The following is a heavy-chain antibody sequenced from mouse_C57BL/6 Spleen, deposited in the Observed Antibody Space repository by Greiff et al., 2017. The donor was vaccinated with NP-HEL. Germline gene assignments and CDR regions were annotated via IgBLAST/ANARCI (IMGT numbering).Heavy chain of an antibody. V-gene: IGHV1-64*01. CDR3: ARYYSNYYYYAMDY. J-gene: IGHJ4*01. D-gene: IGHD2-5*01. Sequence: QVQLQQPGAELLKPGASVKLSCKASGYTFTSYWMHWVKQRPGQGLEWIGIIHPNSGSTNYNEKFKSKATLTVDKSSSTAYMQLSSLTSEDSAVDYCARYYSNYYYYAMDYWGQGTSVTVSS. CDR2: IHPNSGST. CDR1: GYTFTSYW.